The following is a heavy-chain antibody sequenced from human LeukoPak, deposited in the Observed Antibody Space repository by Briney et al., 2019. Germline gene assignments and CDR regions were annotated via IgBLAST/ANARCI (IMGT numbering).Heavy chain of an antibody. J-gene: IGHJ4*02. CDR2: IYPGDSDT. D-gene: IGHD3-22*01. CDR1: GYSFTSYW. CDR3: ARGSLYYYDSSGYYYDKNFDY. Sequence: GESLKISCKGFGYSFTSYWIGWVRQMPGKGLEWMGIIYPGDSDTRYSPSFQGQVTISADKSISTAYLQWSSLKASDTAMYYCARGSLYYYDSSGYYYDKNFDYWGQGTLVTVSS. V-gene: IGHV5-51*01.